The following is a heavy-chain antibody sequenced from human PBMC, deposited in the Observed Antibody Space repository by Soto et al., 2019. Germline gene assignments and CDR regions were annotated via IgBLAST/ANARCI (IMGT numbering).Heavy chain of an antibody. V-gene: IGHV3-7*03. CDR2: IKQDGSEK. CDR3: ARVEVYSSSWYRWYFDY. D-gene: IGHD6-13*01. Sequence: GVXRRLSCAASGFTFSSYWMSWVRHAPGKGLEWVANIKQDGSEKYYVDSVKGRFTISRDNAKNSLYLQMNSLRAEDTAVYYCARVEVYSSSWYRWYFDYWGQGTLVTVSS. CDR1: GFTFSSYW. J-gene: IGHJ4*02.